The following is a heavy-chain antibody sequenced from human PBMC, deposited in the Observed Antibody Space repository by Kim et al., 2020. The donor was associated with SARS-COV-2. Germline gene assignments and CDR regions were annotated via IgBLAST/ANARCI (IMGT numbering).Heavy chain of an antibody. Sequence: GGSLRRSCAASGFTFSSYGMHWVRQAPGKGLEWVAVISYDGSNKYYADSVKGRFTISRDNSKNTLYLQMNSLRAEDTAVYYCAKDLGLFVEGFDYWGQGTLVTVSS. J-gene: IGHJ4*02. CDR1: GFTFSSYG. CDR3: AKDLGLFVEGFDY. D-gene: IGHD2-15*01. V-gene: IGHV3-30*18. CDR2: ISYDGSNK.